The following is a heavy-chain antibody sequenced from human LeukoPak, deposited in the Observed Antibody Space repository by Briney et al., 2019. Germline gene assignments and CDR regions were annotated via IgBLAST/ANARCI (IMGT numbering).Heavy chain of an antibody. CDR2: ITSSSTTI. CDR3: ARGGNDVLTGPDY. D-gene: IGHD3-9*01. J-gene: IGHJ4*02. CDR1: GFTFSSYS. Sequence: PGGSLRLSCTTSGFTFSSYSMNWVRQAPGKGLEWVSYITSSSTTIHYADSVKGRFTISRDNAKKSLYLQMNSLRAEDTAVYYCARGGNDVLTGPDYWGQGTLVTVSS. V-gene: IGHV3-48*01.